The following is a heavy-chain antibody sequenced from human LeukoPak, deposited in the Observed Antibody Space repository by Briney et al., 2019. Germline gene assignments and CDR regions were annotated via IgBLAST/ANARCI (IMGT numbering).Heavy chain of an antibody. CDR2: IYTSGST. V-gene: IGHV4-4*07. CDR1: GGSISSYY. Sequence: SETLSLTCTVSGGSISSYYWSWIRQPAGKGLEWIGRIYTSGSTNYNPSLKSRVTMSVDTSKNQFSLKLSSVTAADTAVYYCARDGAGSGWYANFKTDYWGQGTLVTVSS. CDR3: ARDGAGSGWYANFKTDY. D-gene: IGHD6-19*01. J-gene: IGHJ4*02.